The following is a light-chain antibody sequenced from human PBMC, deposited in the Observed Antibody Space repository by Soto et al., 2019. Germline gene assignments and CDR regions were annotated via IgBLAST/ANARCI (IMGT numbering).Light chain of an antibody. CDR3: QQYNNYPWT. V-gene: IGKV3-20*01. Sequence: EIVLTQSPGTVSLSPGESATLSCRASQSISRSDLAWYQHRPGQSPRLLIYATSSRATGIPDRFTGGGSGTGFTLTISSLQPDDFSTFYCQQYNNYPWTFGQGTKVDIK. CDR1: QSISRSD. CDR2: ATS. J-gene: IGKJ1*01.